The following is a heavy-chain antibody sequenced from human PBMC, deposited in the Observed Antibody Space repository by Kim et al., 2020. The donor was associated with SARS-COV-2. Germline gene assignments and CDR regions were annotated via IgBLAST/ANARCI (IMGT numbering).Heavy chain of an antibody. CDR1: GYSISSGYY. V-gene: IGHV4-38-2*01. CDR3: TSKYYYDTSGYYYADW. CDR2: IHHSGST. D-gene: IGHD3-22*01. Sequence: SETLSLTCAVSGYSISSGYYWGCIRQPPGKGLEWIGSIHHSGSTYYNPSLKSRVIISIDTSKNQFSLRLNSVTAADTAVYYCTSKYYYDTSGYYYADWWGQGTLVTVSS. J-gene: IGHJ4*02.